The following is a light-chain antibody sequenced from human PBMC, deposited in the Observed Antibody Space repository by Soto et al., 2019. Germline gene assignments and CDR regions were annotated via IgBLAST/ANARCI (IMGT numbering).Light chain of an antibody. CDR1: LNIYFKSNNRNY. CDR2: WAS. CDR3: QQYFITPLT. J-gene: IGKJ4*01. V-gene: IGKV4-1*01. Sequence: DIVMTQSPDSLRVSLGERATISCTSSLNIYFKSNNRNYLAWYQQKTGQPPKLLVYWASTRESGVPDRFHGRGSGEYFPPTLDKVQPDDVAVYYCQQYFITPLTFGGGTRVDIK.